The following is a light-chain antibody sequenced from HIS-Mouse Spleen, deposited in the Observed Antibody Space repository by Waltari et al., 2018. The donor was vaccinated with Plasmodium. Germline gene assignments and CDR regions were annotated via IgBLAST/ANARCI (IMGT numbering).Light chain of an antibody. J-gene: IGLJ3*02. CDR1: ALHTKS. CDR2: EDS. V-gene: IGLV3-10*01. CDR3: YSTDSSGNHRV. Sequence: SYELTQPPSVSVSPGHKARITCYGVALHTKSAYWYQQKSGQAPVLVIYEDSKRPSGIPERFSGSSSGTMATLTISGAQVEDEADYYCYSTDSSGNHRVFGGGTKLTVL.